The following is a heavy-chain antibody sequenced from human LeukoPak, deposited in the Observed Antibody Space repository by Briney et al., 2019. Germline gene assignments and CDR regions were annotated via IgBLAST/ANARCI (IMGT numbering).Heavy chain of an antibody. CDR2: INHTGST. Sequence: SETLSLTCAVYGGSFSDYYWSWIRQSPGKGLEWIGEINHTGSTKYNPPLKSRVTISVDTSKNQFSLKLSSMTAADTAVYYCARGSRRFDPWGQGTLVTVSS. V-gene: IGHV4-34*01. J-gene: IGHJ5*02. CDR1: GGSFSDYY. CDR3: ARGSRRFDP.